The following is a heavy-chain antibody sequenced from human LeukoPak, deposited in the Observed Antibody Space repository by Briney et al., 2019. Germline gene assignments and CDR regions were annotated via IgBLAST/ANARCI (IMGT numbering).Heavy chain of an antibody. CDR2: IYSNEHT. CDR3: ARDRGIGIVESRVAFDL. CDR1: GDSITSFD. D-gene: IGHD3-22*01. J-gene: IGHJ3*01. Sequence: SETLSLTCSVSGDSITSFDWSWVRQPAGKRLEWIGRIYSNEHTYSNPSLRGRVTISVDKSRNLVSLRLSSVAAADTGVYYCARDRGIGIVESRVAFDLWGQGTMVTVSS. V-gene: IGHV4-4*07.